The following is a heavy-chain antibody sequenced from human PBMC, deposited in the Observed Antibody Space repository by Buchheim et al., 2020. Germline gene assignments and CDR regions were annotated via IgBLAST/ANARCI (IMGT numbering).Heavy chain of an antibody. CDR2: INHSGST. D-gene: IGHD3-22*01. CDR1: GGSFSGYY. V-gene: IGHV4-34*01. J-gene: IGHJ4*02. Sequence: QVQLQQWGAGLLKPSETLSLTCAVYGGSFSGYYWSWIRQPPGKGLEWIGEINHSGSTNYNPSLKSRVTISVDTSKNQFSLKLSSVTAADTAVYYCARGYPRVLYYYDSSGTAYYFDYWGQGTL. CDR3: ARGYPRVLYYYDSSGTAYYFDY.